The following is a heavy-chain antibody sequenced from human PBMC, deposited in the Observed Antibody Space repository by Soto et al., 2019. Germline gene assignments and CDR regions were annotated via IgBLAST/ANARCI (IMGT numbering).Heavy chain of an antibody. CDR1: GFTVSSNY. J-gene: IGHJ4*02. CDR3: ASSGYYSGYFDY. D-gene: IGHD3-22*01. V-gene: IGHV3-53*02. CDR2: IYSGGST. Sequence: EVQLVETGGGLIQPGGSLGLSCAASGFTVSSNYMSWVRQAPGKGLEWVSVIYSGGSTYYADSVKGRFTIPRDNSKNTLYLQMNSLRAEDTAVYYCASSGYYSGYFDYWGQGTLVTVSS.